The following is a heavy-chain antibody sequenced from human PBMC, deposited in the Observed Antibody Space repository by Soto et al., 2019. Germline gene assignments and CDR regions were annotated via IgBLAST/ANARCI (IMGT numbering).Heavy chain of an antibody. CDR1: GFTFGNHA. Sequence: GGSLRLSCTTSGFTFGNHAMSWVRQAPGKGLEWVGFIRSKTYGGTTEYAASVKGRFTISRDDSKRFAYLQMNSLITEDTAVYYCARDHMFAFDSWGQGTMVTVSS. CDR2: IRSKTYGGTT. D-gene: IGHD3-10*02. V-gene: IGHV3-49*04. CDR3: ARDHMFAFDS. J-gene: IGHJ4*02.